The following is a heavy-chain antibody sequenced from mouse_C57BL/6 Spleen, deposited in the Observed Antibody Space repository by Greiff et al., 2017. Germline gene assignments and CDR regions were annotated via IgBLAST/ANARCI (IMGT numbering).Heavy chain of an antibody. Sequence: EVKLMESGGGLVQPGGSLKLSCAASGFTFSDYYMYWVRQTPEKRLEWVAYISNGGGSTYYPDTVTGRFTISRDNAKNTLYLQMSRLKSEDTAMYYCARRDTTVVEGDFFAYWGQGTLVTVSA. CDR2: ISNGGGST. J-gene: IGHJ3*01. CDR3: ARRDTTVVEGDFFAY. V-gene: IGHV5-12*01. CDR1: GFTFSDYY. D-gene: IGHD1-1*01.